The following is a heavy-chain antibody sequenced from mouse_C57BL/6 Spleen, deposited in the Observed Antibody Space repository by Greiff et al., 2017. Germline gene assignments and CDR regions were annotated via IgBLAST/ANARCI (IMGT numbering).Heavy chain of an antibody. CDR2: ISDGGSYT. J-gene: IGHJ2*01. CDR1: GFTFSSYA. V-gene: IGHV5-4*01. D-gene: IGHD1-1*01. CDR3: ARDLYYGSSYYFDY. Sequence: EVQRVESGGGLVKPGGSLKLSCAASGFTFSSYAMSWVRQTPEKRLEWVATISDGGSYTYYPDNVKGRFTISRDNAKNNLYLQMSHLKSEDTAMYYCARDLYYGSSYYFDYWGQGTTLTVSS.